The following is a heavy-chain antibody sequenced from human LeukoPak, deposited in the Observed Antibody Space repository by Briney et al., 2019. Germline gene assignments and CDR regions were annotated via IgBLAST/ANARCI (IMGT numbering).Heavy chain of an antibody. J-gene: IGHJ6*02. Sequence: SETLSLTCTVSGGSISSYYWSWIRQPPGKGLEWIGYIYYSGSTNYNPSLKSRVTISVDTSKNQFSLKLSSVTAADTAVYYCARDYWGTVYYYYGMDVWGQGTTVTVSS. D-gene: IGHD3-16*01. CDR3: ARDYWGTVYYYYGMDV. CDR1: GGSISSYY. V-gene: IGHV4-59*01. CDR2: IYYSGST.